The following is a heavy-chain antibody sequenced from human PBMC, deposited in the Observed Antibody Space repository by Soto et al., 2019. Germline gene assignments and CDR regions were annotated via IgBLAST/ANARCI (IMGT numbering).Heavy chain of an antibody. D-gene: IGHD2-2*01. CDR3: AKVRAAAGSDS. Sequence: SVKVSCKASGGTFGNSAISWVRQDPGQGLEWMGGIIPVFGTVNYAQKFEGRVTITADESTSTVFMEMSRLTSEDTAGYYCAKVRAAAGSDSRGQGTLVTVSA. CDR1: GGTFGNSA. V-gene: IGHV1-69*13. CDR2: IIPVFGTV. J-gene: IGHJ4*02.